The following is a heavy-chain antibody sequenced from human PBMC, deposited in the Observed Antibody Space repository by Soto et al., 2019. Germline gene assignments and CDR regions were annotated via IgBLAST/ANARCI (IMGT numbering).Heavy chain of an antibody. CDR3: ARGDCTNGVCYIYYYYYGMDV. D-gene: IGHD2-8*01. V-gene: IGHV3-74*01. Sequence: GGSLRLSCAASGFTFSSYWMHWVRQAPGKGLVWVSRINSVGSSTSYADSVKGRFTISRDNAKNTLYLQMNSLRAEDTAVYYCARGDCTNGVCYIYYYYYGMDVWGQGTTVTVSS. CDR2: INSVGSST. CDR1: GFTFSSYW. J-gene: IGHJ6*02.